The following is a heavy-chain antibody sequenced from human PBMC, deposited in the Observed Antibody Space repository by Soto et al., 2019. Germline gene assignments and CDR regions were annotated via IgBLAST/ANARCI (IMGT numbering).Heavy chain of an antibody. V-gene: IGHV3-48*02. CDR2: SSPRGDTI. J-gene: IGHJ4*02. D-gene: IGHD3-9*01. CDR3: AKGPHNNVGWPYYFEE. Sequence: GGSLILSCVASGFSLANYPMNLVRPPPGKGLEWISYSSPRGDTIYYADSVEGRFTISRDNARNSLSLHMSSLRDEDSALYYCAKGPHNNVGWPYYFEEGGQGGPGTVAS. CDR1: GFSLANYP.